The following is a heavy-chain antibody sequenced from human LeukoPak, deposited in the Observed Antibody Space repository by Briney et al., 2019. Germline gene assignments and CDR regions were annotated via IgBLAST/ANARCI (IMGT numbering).Heavy chain of an antibody. V-gene: IGHV4-4*09. CDR3: ARQRRQSFSSPLYHFDY. CDR2: IYATGTT. Sequence: SETLSLTCTASGDSITNSWWSWVRQSPGEGLEWIGYIYATGTTNYNPSLMSRVTFSVDKSKNQFSLRLSSVTAADTAVYYCARQRRQSFSSPLYHFDYWGQGTLVTVSS. D-gene: IGHD2/OR15-2a*01. J-gene: IGHJ4*02. CDR1: GDSITNSW.